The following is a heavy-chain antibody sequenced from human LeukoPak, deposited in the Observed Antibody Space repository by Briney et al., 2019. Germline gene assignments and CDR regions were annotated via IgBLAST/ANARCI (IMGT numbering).Heavy chain of an antibody. J-gene: IGHJ6*02. Sequence: PSETLSLTCAVSGGSISGYYWSWIRQPPGKELEWIGYIYYSGSTDYNPSLKSRVTISVDTSKNQFSLRLNSVSAADTAVYFCARGRGYCSGGSCQATYYYYGMDVWGQGTTVTVSS. V-gene: IGHV4-59*01. CDR3: ARGRGYCSGGSCQATYYYYGMDV. CDR1: GGSISGYY. CDR2: IYYSGST. D-gene: IGHD2-15*01.